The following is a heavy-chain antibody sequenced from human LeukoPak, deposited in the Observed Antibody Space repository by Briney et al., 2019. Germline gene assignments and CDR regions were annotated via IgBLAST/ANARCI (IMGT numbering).Heavy chain of an antibody. CDR2: ISYDGSNK. CDR1: GFTFSSYA. V-gene: IGHV3-30*04. D-gene: IGHD5-24*01. CDR3: AKSGYNRFDY. J-gene: IGHJ4*02. Sequence: GGSLRLSCAAFGFTFSSYAMHWVRQAPGKGLEWVAVISYDGSNKYYADSVKGRFTISRDNSKNTLYLQMNSLRAEDTAVYYCAKSGYNRFDYWGQGTLVTVSS.